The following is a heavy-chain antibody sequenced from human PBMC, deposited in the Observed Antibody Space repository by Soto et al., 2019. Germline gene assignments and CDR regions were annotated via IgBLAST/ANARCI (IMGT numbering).Heavy chain of an antibody. CDR1: GLTFRNAW. Sequence: SGGSLRLSSSASGLTFRNAWVSWVRQAPGKGLEWVGRIKSKTDGGTTDYAAPVKGRFTISRDDSKNTLYLQMNSLKTEDTAVYYCTTDGMTTGYYWGQGTLVTVSS. CDR3: TTDGMTTGYY. D-gene: IGHD4-4*01. CDR2: IKSKTDGGTT. J-gene: IGHJ4*02. V-gene: IGHV3-15*01.